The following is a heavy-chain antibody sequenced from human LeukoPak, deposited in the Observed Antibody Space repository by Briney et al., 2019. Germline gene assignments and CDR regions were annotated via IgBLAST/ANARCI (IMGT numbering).Heavy chain of an antibody. CDR2: ISSSGGYI. Sequence: PGGSLRLSCAASVFNINSHRMNWVRQAPWKGLEWVSTISSSGGYIYYADSVKGRFTISRDTAKNSLYLQMNSLRVEDTAVYNCARLRDTVTSASDYWGQGTLVTVSS. CDR3: ARLRDTVTSASDY. D-gene: IGHD4-17*01. V-gene: IGHV3-21*01. CDR1: VFNINSHR. J-gene: IGHJ4*02.